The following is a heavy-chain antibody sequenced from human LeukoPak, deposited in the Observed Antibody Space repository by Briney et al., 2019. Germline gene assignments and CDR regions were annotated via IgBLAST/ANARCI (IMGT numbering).Heavy chain of an antibody. J-gene: IGHJ3*02. Sequence: ASVKVSCKASGDSIRSYGITWVRQAPGQGLEWMGWISDYDGNTNYAQNVQGRVTMTTDTSTSTAYMELRSLRSDDTAVYYCARSRVRGSPHPNAFDIWGQGTKVTVSP. CDR3: ARSRVRGSPHPNAFDI. CDR2: ISDYDGNT. CDR1: GDSIRSYG. V-gene: IGHV1-18*01. D-gene: IGHD3-10*01.